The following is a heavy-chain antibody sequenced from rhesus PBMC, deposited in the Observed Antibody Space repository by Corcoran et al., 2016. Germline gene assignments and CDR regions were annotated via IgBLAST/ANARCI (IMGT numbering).Heavy chain of an antibody. CDR1: GVAVRSDVSS. V-gene: IGHV4-122*02. Sequence: QVQLQESGPGVVKPSETLSLTCAVSGVAVRSDVSSRCLLRPSPGKGLEWSGYITMRRSTSYRPSLKGRVSMSTDTSKNQFSLKLSSVTAADTAVYYCTRASTYTYSSDYWGQGVLVTVST. J-gene: IGHJ4*01. D-gene: IGHD5-12*01. CDR2: ITMRRST. CDR3: TRASTYTYSSDY.